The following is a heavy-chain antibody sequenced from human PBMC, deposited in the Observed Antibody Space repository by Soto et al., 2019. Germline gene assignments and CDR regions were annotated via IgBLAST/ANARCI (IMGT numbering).Heavy chain of an antibody. CDR3: ARGKGRALEWLTGSYMAV. CDR2: IWYDGSNK. D-gene: IGHD3-3*01. CDR1: GFTFSSYG. J-gene: IGHJ6*03. Sequence: QVQLVESGGGVVQPGRSLRLSCAASGFTFSSYGMHWVRQAPGKGLEWVAVIWYDGSNKYYADSVKGRFTISRDNSKNTMYLQMNSLRAEDTAVYYCARGKGRALEWLTGSYMAVWGKGTTVTVSS. V-gene: IGHV3-33*01.